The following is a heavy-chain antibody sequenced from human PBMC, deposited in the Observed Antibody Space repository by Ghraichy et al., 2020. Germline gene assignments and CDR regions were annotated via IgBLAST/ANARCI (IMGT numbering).Heavy chain of an antibody. D-gene: IGHD5/OR15-5a*01. J-gene: IGHJ3*02. Sequence: LSLTCATSGFTFSTYSLNWVRQAPGKGLEWVAYFGSGGNIYYADSVRGRFTISRDNAKNSLTLQMDSLRDEDTAVYYCARDRSVAWRPDAFDIWGQGTMVIVSS. V-gene: IGHV3-48*02. CDR1: GFTFSTYS. CDR2: FGSGGNI. CDR3: ARDRSVAWRPDAFDI.